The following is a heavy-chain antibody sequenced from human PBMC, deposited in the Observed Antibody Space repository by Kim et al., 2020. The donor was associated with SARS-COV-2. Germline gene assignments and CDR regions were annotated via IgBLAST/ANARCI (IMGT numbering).Heavy chain of an antibody. CDR3: AKSGGRWLQWFDY. D-gene: IGHD3-16*01. Sequence: GGSLRLSCAASGFTFSSYAMHWVRQAPGKGLEWVAVIWYDGSNKYYADSVKGRFTISRDNSKNTLYLQMNSLRAEDTAVYYCAKSGGRWLQWFDYWGQGTLVTVSS. CDR1: GFTFSSYA. CDR2: IWYDGSNK. J-gene: IGHJ4*02. V-gene: IGHV3-33*06.